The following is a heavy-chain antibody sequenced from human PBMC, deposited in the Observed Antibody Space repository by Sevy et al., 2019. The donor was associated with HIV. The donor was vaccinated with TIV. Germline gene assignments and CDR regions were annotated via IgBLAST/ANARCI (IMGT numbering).Heavy chain of an antibody. CDR1: GYTFTSYY. J-gene: IGHJ4*02. Sequence: ASVKVFCKASGYTFTSYYIHWVRQAPGQGLEWMGIINPSGGSTSYAQKFQGRVTMTRDTSTSTVYMEMSSLRSEDTAVYYCARAPKVVTTRHFDYWGQGTLVTVSS. CDR3: ARAPKVVTTRHFDY. CDR2: INPSGGST. D-gene: IGHD2-21*02. V-gene: IGHV1-46*01.